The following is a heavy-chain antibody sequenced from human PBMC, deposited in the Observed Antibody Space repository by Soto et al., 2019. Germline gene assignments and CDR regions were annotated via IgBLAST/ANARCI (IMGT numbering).Heavy chain of an antibody. CDR3: GREVTNGYINYYIQT. D-gene: IGHD4-4*01. J-gene: IGHJ5*02. Sequence: PGGSLRLSCSSSVFSISNFGMFCVRHSPGRWLEWISFISRSHSDIYYADSVKGRFTISRDNAKNSMFLQMNSLRDEDRAVYYCGREVTNGYINYYIQTWGQGGPVNVSS. V-gene: IGHV3-21*05. CDR2: ISRSHSDI. CDR1: VFSISNFG.